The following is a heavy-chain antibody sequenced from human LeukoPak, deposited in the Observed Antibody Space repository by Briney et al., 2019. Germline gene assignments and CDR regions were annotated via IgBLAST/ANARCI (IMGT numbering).Heavy chain of an antibody. V-gene: IGHV3-48*02. Sequence: GGSLRLSCAASGFTFSSYSMNWVRQAPGKGLEWVSCISSSSSTIYYADSVKGRFTISRDNAKNSLYLQMNSLRDEDTAVYYCARDLSPEYCSGGSCYSSPYYYYYGMDVWGQGTTVTVSS. CDR2: ISSSSSTI. J-gene: IGHJ6*02. CDR1: GFTFSSYS. D-gene: IGHD2-15*01. CDR3: ARDLSPEYCSGGSCYSSPYYYYYGMDV.